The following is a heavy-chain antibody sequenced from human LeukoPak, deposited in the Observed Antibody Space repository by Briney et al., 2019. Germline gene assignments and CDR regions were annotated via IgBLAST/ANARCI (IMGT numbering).Heavy chain of an antibody. J-gene: IGHJ4*02. V-gene: IGHV4-39*01. D-gene: IGHD1-26*01. Sequence: PSGTLSLTCSVSGGSISWSSYYWAWIRQPPGKELEWIGSIYSSGSAYYNPSLKSRLTISIDTSNNQFSLKVSTVTAADTAVYYCARHASYDSFDHWGQGALITVSS. CDR1: GGSISWSSYY. CDR2: IYSSGSA. CDR3: ARHASYDSFDH.